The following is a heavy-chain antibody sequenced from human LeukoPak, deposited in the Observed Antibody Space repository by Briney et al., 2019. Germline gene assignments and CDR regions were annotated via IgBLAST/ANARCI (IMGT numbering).Heavy chain of an antibody. D-gene: IGHD2-2*01. J-gene: IGHJ6*02. Sequence: GGSLRLSCAASGFTFSDYYMSWIRQAPGKGLEWVSYISSSGSTIYYADSVKGRFTISRDNAKNSLYLQMNSLRAEDTAVYYCARSVVPAATTLRYYYYYGMDVWGQGTAVTVSS. CDR1: GFTFSDYY. CDR3: ARSVVPAATTLRYYYYYGMDV. CDR2: ISSSGSTI. V-gene: IGHV3-11*01.